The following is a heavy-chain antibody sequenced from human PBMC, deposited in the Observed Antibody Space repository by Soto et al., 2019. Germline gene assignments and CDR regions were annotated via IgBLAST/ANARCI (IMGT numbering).Heavy chain of an antibody. Sequence: QVQLVQSGAEVKKPGASVKVSCKASGYTFTSYGISWVRQAPGQGLEWMGWISAYNGNTNYAQKLQGRVTMTTDTSTSTDYMELRSLRSDDTAVYYCARDWSLWGGDSWGLDYWGQGTLVTVSS. CDR2: ISAYNGNT. D-gene: IGHD4-17*01. J-gene: IGHJ4*02. CDR1: GYTFTSYG. V-gene: IGHV1-18*01. CDR3: ARDWSLWGGDSWGLDY.